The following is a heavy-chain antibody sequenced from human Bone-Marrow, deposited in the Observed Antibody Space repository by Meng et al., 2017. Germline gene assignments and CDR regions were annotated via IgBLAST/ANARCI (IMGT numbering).Heavy chain of an antibody. CDR1: GGSFSGYH. CDR3: ARDTAMVLGAGIPTYYFDY. CDR2: INHSGST. D-gene: IGHD5-18*01. J-gene: IGHJ4*02. Sequence: QLHEWGQGLFAPYEPPPPHLAVYGGSFSGYHWDRIRQPPGKGLEWIGEINHSGSTNYNPSLKSRVTISVDTSKNQFSLKLSSVTAADTAVYYCARDTAMVLGAGIPTYYFDYWGQGTLVTVSS. V-gene: IGHV4-34*01.